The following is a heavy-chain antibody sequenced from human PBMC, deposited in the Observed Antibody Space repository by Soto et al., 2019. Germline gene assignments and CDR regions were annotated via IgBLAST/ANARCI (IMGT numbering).Heavy chain of an antibody. Sequence: QVQLVQSGAEVKEPGASVKVSCKASGYRFSIFGISWVRQAPGQGLEWMGWIGSYNGNTDYEQKLQGRVTLTTDTSTSTAYMEPKSLRSDDTAVYYCARSGAELTMYFDHWGRGTLVTVSS. CDR3: ARSGAELTMYFDH. CDR1: GYRFSIFG. D-gene: IGHD1-7*01. CDR2: IGSYNGNT. V-gene: IGHV1-18*01. J-gene: IGHJ4*02.